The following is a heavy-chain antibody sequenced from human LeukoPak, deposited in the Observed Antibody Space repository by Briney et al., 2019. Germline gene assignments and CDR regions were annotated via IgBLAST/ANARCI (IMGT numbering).Heavy chain of an antibody. CDR1: GYTFTGYY. J-gene: IGHJ5*02. CDR3: ALGGYGSGSQYNWFDP. D-gene: IGHD3-10*01. V-gene: IGHV1-2*02. Sequence: ASVKVSCKASGYTFTGYYMHWVRQAPGQGLEWMGWINPNSGGTNYAQKFQGRVTMTRDTSISTAYMELSSLRSEDTAVYYCALGGYGSGSQYNWFDPWGQGTLVTVSS. CDR2: INPNSGGT.